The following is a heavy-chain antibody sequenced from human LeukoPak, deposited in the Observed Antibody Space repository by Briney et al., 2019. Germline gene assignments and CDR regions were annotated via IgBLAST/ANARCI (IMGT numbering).Heavy chain of an antibody. CDR1: GFTFSSYS. V-gene: IGHV3-48*02. CDR3: ARVVAGIDWFDP. Sequence: QPGRSLRLSCAASGFTFSSYSMNWVRQAPGKGLEWVSYISSGSSAIYYADSVKGRFTISRDNAKNSLFLQLNSLRDEDTAVYYCARVVAGIDWFDPWGQGTLVTVSS. CDR2: ISSGSSAI. D-gene: IGHD6-19*01. J-gene: IGHJ5*02.